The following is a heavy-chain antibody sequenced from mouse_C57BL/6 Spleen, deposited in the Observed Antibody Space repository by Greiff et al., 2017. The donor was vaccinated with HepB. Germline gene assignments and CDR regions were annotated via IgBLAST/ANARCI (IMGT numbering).Heavy chain of an antibody. J-gene: IGHJ1*03. CDR1: GFSLSTSGMG. CDR2: IYWDDDK. CDR3: ARRAGYYGSSHWYFDV. V-gene: IGHV8-12*01. Sequence: QVQLKESGPGILQSSQTLSLTCSFSGFSLSTSGMGVSWIRQPSGKGLEWLAHIYWDDDKRYNPSLKSRLTISKDTSRNQVFLKITSVDTADTATYYCARRAGYYGSSHWYFDVWGTGTTVTVSS. D-gene: IGHD1-1*01.